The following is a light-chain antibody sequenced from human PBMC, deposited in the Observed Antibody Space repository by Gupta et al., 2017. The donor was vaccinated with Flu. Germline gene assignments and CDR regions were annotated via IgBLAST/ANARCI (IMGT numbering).Light chain of an antibody. Sequence: EIVMTQPPATLSVSPGERATLSCRASQSVNSNLGWYQQKPGQAPRLLIYGASTRATGIPATFSGSGSGTEFTLTISSLQSEDFAVYYCQQYNNCPPKTFGGGTKVEIK. V-gene: IGKV3-15*01. J-gene: IGKJ4*01. CDR2: GAS. CDR3: QQYNNCPPKT. CDR1: QSVNSN.